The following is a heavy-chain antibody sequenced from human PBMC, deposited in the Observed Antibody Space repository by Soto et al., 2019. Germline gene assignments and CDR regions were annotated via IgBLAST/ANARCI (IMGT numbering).Heavy chain of an antibody. V-gene: IGHV3-53*05. Sequence: GGSLRLSCAASGFTVSSKYMSWVRQAPGKGLEWVSVIQSGGPTYYADSVEGRFTISRDNSENTVHLQMNSPRAEDTAVYYCASNYGDYYYYYYMDVWGQGTTVTVSS. CDR1: GFTVSSKY. CDR3: ASNYGDYYYYYYMDV. J-gene: IGHJ6*03. D-gene: IGHD4-17*01. CDR2: IQSGGPT.